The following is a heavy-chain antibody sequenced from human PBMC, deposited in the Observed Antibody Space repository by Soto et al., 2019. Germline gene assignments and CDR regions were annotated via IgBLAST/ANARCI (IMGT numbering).Heavy chain of an antibody. Sequence: QVQLVESGGGVVQPGRSLRLSCEASGFTFKSYGMHWVRQAPGKGLEWVAVVWYDGTNKKYADSVKGRFNIYRDSSKNTLYLQMDSLRAEDTGIYYCARWGTTGGLDVWGQGTLVSVSS. CDR1: GFTFKSYG. CDR2: VWYDGTNK. J-gene: IGHJ1*01. V-gene: IGHV3-33*01. CDR3: ARWGTTGGLDV. D-gene: IGHD3-16*01.